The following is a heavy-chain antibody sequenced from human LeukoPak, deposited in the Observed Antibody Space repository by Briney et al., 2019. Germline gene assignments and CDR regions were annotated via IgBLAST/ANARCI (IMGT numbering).Heavy chain of an antibody. J-gene: IGHJ3*02. D-gene: IGHD3-9*01. CDR2: IKQDGSEK. Sequence: GGSLRLSCAASGFTFSSYWMSWVRQAPGKGLEWVANIKQDGSEKYYVDSVKGRFTISRDNAKNSLYLQMNSLRAEDTAVYYCARVVRYFDWLHAFDIWGQGTMVTVSS. V-gene: IGHV3-7*01. CDR3: ARVVRYFDWLHAFDI. CDR1: GFTFSSYW.